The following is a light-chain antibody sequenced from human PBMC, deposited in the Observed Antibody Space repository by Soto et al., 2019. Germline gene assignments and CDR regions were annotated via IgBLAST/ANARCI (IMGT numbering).Light chain of an antibody. V-gene: IGKV3-15*01. CDR3: QQYSNWPPWT. J-gene: IGKJ1*01. CDR1: QSLSGN. CDR2: RAS. Sequence: EIVLTQSPATLSLSPGERATLSCRASQSLSGNLAWYQQKPGQAPRLLIFRASTRATGVPARFSGRGSGTDFTLTISGLQSEDFAVYYCQQYSNWPPWTFGPGTKVEIK.